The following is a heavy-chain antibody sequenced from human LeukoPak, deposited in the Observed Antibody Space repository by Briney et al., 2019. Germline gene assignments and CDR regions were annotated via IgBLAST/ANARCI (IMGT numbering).Heavy chain of an antibody. Sequence: PGGSLRLSCAASGFAFSSSAMSWVRQAPGKGLEWVSTLSGSGITTYYADSVKGRFTISRDNSKNTLYLQMNSLRAEDTAVYYCAKGIYSSGWSYFDHWGHGTLVTVSS. CDR1: GFAFSSSA. D-gene: IGHD6-19*01. J-gene: IGHJ4*01. CDR3: AKGIYSSGWSYFDH. V-gene: IGHV3-23*01. CDR2: LSGSGITT.